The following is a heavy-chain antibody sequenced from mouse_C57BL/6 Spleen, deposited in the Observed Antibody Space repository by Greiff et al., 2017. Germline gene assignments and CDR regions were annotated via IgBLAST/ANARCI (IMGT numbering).Heavy chain of an antibody. J-gene: IGHJ4*01. CDR3: VRESYAMDY. V-gene: IGHV10-1*01. CDR2: IRSKSNNYAT. Sequence: EVMLVESGGGLVQPKGSLKLSCAASGFSFNTYAMNWVRQAPGKGLEWVARIRSKSNNYATYYADSVKDRFTISRDDSESMLYLHMNNLKTEDTAMYYCVRESYAMDYWGQGTSVTVSS. CDR1: GFSFNTYA.